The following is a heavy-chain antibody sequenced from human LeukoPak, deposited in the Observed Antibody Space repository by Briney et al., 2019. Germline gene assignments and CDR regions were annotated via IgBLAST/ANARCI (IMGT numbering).Heavy chain of an antibody. J-gene: IGHJ4*02. CDR3: TKGGSYAPLDY. CDR2: ISAGGGDT. CDR1: GFTFSSSA. V-gene: IGHV3-23*01. Sequence: GGPLRLSCAASGFTFSSSAMTWVRQAPGKGLDWVSAISAGGGDTVYADSVKGRLTISRDNSKNTLYLQMNSLRAEDTAIYYCTKGGSYAPLDYWGQGTLVTVSS. D-gene: IGHD1-26*01.